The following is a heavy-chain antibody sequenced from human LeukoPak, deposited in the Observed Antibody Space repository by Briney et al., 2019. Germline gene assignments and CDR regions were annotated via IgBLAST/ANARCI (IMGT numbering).Heavy chain of an antibody. CDR3: AKAYFLTGPLEPASH. CDR1: GFTFSSYS. Sequence: PGGSLRLSCAASGFTFSSYSMNWVRQAPGKGLEWVSYISSSSSTTYYADSVKGRFTISRDNSKNTLYLQMNSLRAEDTAVYYCAKAYFLTGPLEPASHWGQGTLVTVSS. CDR2: ISSSSSTT. D-gene: IGHD3-9*01. V-gene: IGHV3-48*01. J-gene: IGHJ4*02.